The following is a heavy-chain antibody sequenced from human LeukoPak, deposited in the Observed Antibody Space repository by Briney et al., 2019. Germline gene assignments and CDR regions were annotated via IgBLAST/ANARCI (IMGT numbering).Heavy chain of an antibody. D-gene: IGHD6-13*01. J-gene: IGHJ4*02. V-gene: IGHV1-18*01. CDR2: ISAYNGNT. CDR3: ARALKNTYSSSWYYFDY. CDR1: GYTFTSYG. Sequence: GASVKVSCKASGYTFTSYGISWVRQAPGQGLEWMGWISAYNGNTNYAHKLQGRVTMTTDTSTSTAYMELRSLRSDDTAVYYCARALKNTYSSSWYYFDYWGQGTLVTVSS.